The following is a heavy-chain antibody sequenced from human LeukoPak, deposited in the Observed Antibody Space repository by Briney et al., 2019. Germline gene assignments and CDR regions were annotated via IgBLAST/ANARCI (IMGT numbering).Heavy chain of an antibody. J-gene: IGHJ4*02. D-gene: IGHD1-26*01. CDR3: AKDVGKWESLHFFDY. Sequence: GGSLRLSCLTPGFTFSTNAMSWVRQAPGKGLEWISGISGSGASTYYADSVTGRFTISRDNSRNTLYLQMNSLRGDDTAVYYCAKDVGKWESLHFFDYWGQGTLVTVSS. CDR2: ISGSGAST. CDR1: GFTFSTNA. V-gene: IGHV3-23*01.